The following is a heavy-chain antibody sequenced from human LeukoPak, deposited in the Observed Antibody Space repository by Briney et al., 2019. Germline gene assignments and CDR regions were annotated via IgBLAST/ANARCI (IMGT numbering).Heavy chain of an antibody. V-gene: IGHV1-18*04. CDR1: GYTFTSYG. CDR2: ISAYNGNT. Sequence: ASVKVSCKASGYTFTSYGISWVRQVPGQGLEWMGWISAYNGNTNYAQKLQGRVTMTTDTSTSTAYMELRSLRSDDTAVYYCARILRGYCSGGSCYDFDYWGQGTLVTVSS. J-gene: IGHJ4*02. CDR3: ARILRGYCSGGSCYDFDY. D-gene: IGHD2-15*01.